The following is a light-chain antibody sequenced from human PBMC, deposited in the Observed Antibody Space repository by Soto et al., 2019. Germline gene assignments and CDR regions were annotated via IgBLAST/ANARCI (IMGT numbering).Light chain of an antibody. J-gene: IGLJ2*01. Sequence: QSVLTQPPSVSGAPGQRVTISCTGSSSNIGAGYDVHWYQQLPGRAPKLLIYGNTNRPSGVPDRFSGSKSGTSASLAITGLQAEDEADYYCQSFDSRLSVVFGGGTKLTVL. V-gene: IGLV1-40*01. CDR2: GNT. CDR1: SSNIGAGYD. CDR3: QSFDSRLSVV.